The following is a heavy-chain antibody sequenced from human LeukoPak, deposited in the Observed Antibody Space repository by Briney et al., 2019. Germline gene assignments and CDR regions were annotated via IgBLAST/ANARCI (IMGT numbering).Heavy chain of an antibody. CDR2: ISYDGSNK. D-gene: IGHD2-21*01. Sequence: GGSLRLSCAASGFTFSSYAMHWVRQAPGKGLEWVAVISYDGSNKYYADSVKGRFTISRDNSKNTLYLQMNSLRAEDTAVYYCAKYGCGGDCFDYWGQGTLVTVSS. CDR1: GFTFSSYA. J-gene: IGHJ4*02. CDR3: AKYGCGGDCFDY. V-gene: IGHV3-30-3*02.